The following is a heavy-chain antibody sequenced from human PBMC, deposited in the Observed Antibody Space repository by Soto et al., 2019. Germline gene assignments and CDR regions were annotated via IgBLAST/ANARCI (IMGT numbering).Heavy chain of an antibody. J-gene: IGHJ4*02. D-gene: IGHD5-12*01. Sequence: GGSLRLSCVASGFTFSNYAMRWVRQAPGKGLEWVSVISGSGGNTNYADSVKGRFTISRDNSKSTLYLQMNSLRAEDTAVYYCARDLGSGYDPGDYWGQGTLVIVSS. CDR1: GFTFSNYA. CDR3: ARDLGSGYDPGDY. V-gene: IGHV3-23*01. CDR2: ISGSGGNT.